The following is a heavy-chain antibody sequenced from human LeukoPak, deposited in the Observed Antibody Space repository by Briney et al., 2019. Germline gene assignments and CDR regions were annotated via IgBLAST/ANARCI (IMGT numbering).Heavy chain of an antibody. J-gene: IGHJ5*02. V-gene: IGHV1-46*01. Sequence: ASVTVSCKASGYTFTSYYMHWVRQAPGQGLEWMGIINPSGGSTSYAQKFQGRVTITRDTYTSTVYMEVSKLRAGDTPVYYCVRELDGSGSYSRRCVLWGQGTVVSVSS. CDR1: GYTFTSYY. CDR3: VRELDGSGSYSRRCVL. D-gene: IGHD3-10*01. CDR2: INPSGGST.